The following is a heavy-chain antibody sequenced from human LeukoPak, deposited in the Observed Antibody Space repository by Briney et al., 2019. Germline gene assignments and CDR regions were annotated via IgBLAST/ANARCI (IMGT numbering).Heavy chain of an antibody. V-gene: IGHV3-30*03. CDR3: ARAGYSGYDLDY. CDR1: GFPFSSYW. J-gene: IGHJ4*02. CDR2: ISYDGSNK. D-gene: IGHD5-12*01. Sequence: GGSLRLSCVASGFPFSSYWMTWVRQAPGKGLEWVAVISYDGSNKYYADSVKGRFTISRDNSKNTLYLQMNSLRAEDTAVYCCARAGYSGYDLDYWGQGTLVTVSS.